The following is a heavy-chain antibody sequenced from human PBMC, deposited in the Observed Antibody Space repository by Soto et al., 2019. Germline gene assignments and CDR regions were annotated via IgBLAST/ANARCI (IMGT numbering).Heavy chain of an antibody. D-gene: IGHD6-13*01. CDR1: GYTFTGYY. Sequence: ASVKVSCKASGYTFTGYYMHWVRQAPGQGLEWMGWINPNSGGTNYAQKFQGWVTMTRDTSISTAYMELSRLRSDDTAVYYCAKQQLGTDSDYYYGMDVWGQGTTVTVSS. CDR2: INPNSGGT. CDR3: AKQQLGTDSDYYYGMDV. J-gene: IGHJ6*02. V-gene: IGHV1-2*04.